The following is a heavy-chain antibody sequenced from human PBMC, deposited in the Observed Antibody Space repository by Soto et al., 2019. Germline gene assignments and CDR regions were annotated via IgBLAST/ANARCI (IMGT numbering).Heavy chain of an antibody. J-gene: IGHJ4*02. D-gene: IGHD4-4*01. V-gene: IGHV3-23*01. Sequence: PGGSMRLCCAASGVTLRSYAMGWVRQTPGKGLEWVSAISGSGGSTYYADSVKGRFTISRDNSKNTLYLQMNSLRAEDTAVYYCAKDGSGYSNPFDYWGQGTLVTVSS. CDR1: GVTLRSYA. CDR3: AKDGSGYSNPFDY. CDR2: ISGSGGST.